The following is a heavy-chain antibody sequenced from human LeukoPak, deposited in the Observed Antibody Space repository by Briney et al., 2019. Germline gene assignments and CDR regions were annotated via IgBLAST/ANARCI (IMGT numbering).Heavy chain of an antibody. CDR1: GFTFSSYG. D-gene: IGHD6-6*01. V-gene: IGHV3-33*01. CDR3: ARKKSVYRSSSSTYYYMDV. CDR2: IWYDGSNK. J-gene: IGHJ6*03. Sequence: GRSLRLSCAASGFTFSSYGMHWVRQAPGKGLEWVAVIWYDGSNKCYADSVKGRFTISRDNSKNTLYLQMNSLRAEDTAVYYCARKKSVYRSSSSTYYYMDVWGKGTTVTVSS.